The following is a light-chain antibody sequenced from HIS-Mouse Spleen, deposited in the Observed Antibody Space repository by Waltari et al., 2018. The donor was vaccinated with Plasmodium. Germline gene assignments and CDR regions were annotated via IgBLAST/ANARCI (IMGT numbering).Light chain of an antibody. CDR1: SSDVGSYNL. V-gene: IGLV2-23*03. CDR2: EGI. CDR3: CSYAGSSTFV. J-gene: IGLJ3*02. Sequence: QSALTQPASVSGSPGQSITISCTGTSSDVGSYNLVSWYQQHPGKAPKLMIIEGIKRPSGVFKRFSGSKSGNTASLTISGLQAEDEADYYCCSYAGSSTFVFGGGTKLTVL.